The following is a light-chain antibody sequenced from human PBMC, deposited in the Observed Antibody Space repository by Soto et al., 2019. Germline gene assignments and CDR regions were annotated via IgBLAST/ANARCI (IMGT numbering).Light chain of an antibody. CDR3: QHYNSYSEA. J-gene: IGKJ1*01. Sequence: DIQVTQSPASVCASVLDIVTITCRASQSISSYLNWYQQKPGKAPKLLIYKASTLKSGVPSRFSGSGSGTEFTLTISSLQPDDFATYCCQHYNSYSEAFGQGTKVDI. CDR2: KAS. CDR1: QSISSY. V-gene: IGKV1-5*03.